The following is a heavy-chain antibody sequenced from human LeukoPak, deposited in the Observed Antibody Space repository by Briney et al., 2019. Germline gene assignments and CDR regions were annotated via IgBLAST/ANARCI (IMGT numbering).Heavy chain of an antibody. J-gene: IGHJ4*02. D-gene: IGHD6-19*01. CDR1: GFTFSTYA. CDR3: AKDSRETLAGTEDY. V-gene: IGHV3-23*01. CDR2: ITSSGYDT. Sequence: GGSLRLSCAASGFTFSTYAMSWVRQAPGKGLELVSSITSSGYDTYYGDSVKGRFTISRDNSENTLYLQMNSLRPEDTAMYYCAKDSRETLAGTEDYWGRGTLVTVSS.